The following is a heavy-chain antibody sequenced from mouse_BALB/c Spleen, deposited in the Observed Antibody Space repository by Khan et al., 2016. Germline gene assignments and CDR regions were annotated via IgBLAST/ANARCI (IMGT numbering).Heavy chain of an antibody. V-gene: IGHV4-1*02. CDR3: ASLHYYGYMNY. CDR2: INPDSRPI. J-gene: IGHJ2*01. D-gene: IGHD1-2*01. CDR1: GFDFSRYW. Sequence: EVQLQESGGGLVQPGGSLKLSCAASGFDFSRYWMSWVRQAPGKGLEWIGDINPDSRPINYRPSLKDKFIISRDNAKNTLYLHMSKVRSEATALYYCASLHYYGYMNYWGQGTTLTVSS.